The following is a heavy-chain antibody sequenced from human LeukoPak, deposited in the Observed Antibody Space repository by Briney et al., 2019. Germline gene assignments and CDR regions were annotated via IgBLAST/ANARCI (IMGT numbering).Heavy chain of an antibody. CDR2: MYLSGTT. CDR3: AGLVGRYSSGLYYYYFDY. D-gene: IGHD3-22*01. CDR1: GDSINSLDL. V-gene: IGHV4-4*02. J-gene: IGHJ4*02. Sequence: SETLSLTCTVSGDSINSLDLWSWVRQPPGKGLEWIGEMYLSGTTHSNPSVKSRVTISIDKSKNQFFLNLSSVTAADTAVYYCAGLVGRYSSGLYYYYFDYWGRGTLVTVSS.